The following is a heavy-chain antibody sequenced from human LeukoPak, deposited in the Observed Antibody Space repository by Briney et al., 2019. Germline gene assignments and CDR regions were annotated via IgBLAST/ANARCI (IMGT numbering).Heavy chain of an antibody. J-gene: IGHJ6*02. V-gene: IGHV1-8*01. Sequence: GASVKVSCKASGYTFTSYDINWVRQATGQGLEWMGWMNPNSGNTGYAQKFQGRVTMTRNTSISTAYMELSSLRSEDTAVYYCARDNYDILTGYDPDYYYYGMDVWGQGTTVTVSS. D-gene: IGHD3-9*01. CDR3: ARDNYDILTGYDPDYYYYGMDV. CDR2: MNPNSGNT. CDR1: GYTFTSYD.